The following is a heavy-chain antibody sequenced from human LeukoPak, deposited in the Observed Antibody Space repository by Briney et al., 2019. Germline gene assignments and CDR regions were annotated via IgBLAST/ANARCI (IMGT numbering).Heavy chain of an antibody. D-gene: IGHD1-26*01. CDR2: ISSYANYI. Sequence: PGGSLRLSCEASGFTFSSYTLNWVRQAPGKGLEWVSSISSYANYIDYADSVKGRFTISRDNAKNSLFLQMDSLRGEDTAVYYCARDNAGSYLVDYWGQGILVTVSS. CDR1: GFTFSSYT. CDR3: ARDNAGSYLVDY. V-gene: IGHV3-21*06. J-gene: IGHJ4*02.